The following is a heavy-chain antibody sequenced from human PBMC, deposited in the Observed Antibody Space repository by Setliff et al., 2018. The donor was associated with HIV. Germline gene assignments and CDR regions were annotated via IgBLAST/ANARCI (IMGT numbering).Heavy chain of an antibody. V-gene: IGHV3-23*01. CDR1: GFTFSSYA. CDR3: ARDCRVGWVFTYGMDV. D-gene: IGHD6-13*01. J-gene: IGHJ6*02. Sequence: GGSLRLSCAASGFTFSSYAMSWVRQTPGKGLEWVSIITSGGSTYYADSAKGRFIISRDNSQNTLYLQMNSLRADDTAIYYCARDCRVGWVFTYGMDVWGQGTLVTVSS. CDR2: ITSGGST.